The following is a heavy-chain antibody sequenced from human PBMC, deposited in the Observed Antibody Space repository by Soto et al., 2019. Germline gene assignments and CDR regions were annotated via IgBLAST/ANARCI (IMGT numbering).Heavy chain of an antibody. CDR3: AREGGESSDGLYHFDS. V-gene: IGHV4-30-4*01. CDR2: IYYSGNT. Sequence: SETLSLPCTVSGGSTSSDNYWSWIRQTPGKGLECIGHIYYSGNTDYNPSLKSRLAISIDTSKNQFSLKLSSVTAADTAVYFCAREGGESSDGLYHFDSLGQGSLVVFSS. D-gene: IGHD3-16*01. CDR1: GGSTSSDNY. J-gene: IGHJ4*02.